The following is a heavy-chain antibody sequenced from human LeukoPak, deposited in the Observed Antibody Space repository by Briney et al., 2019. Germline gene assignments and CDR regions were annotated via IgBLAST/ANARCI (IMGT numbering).Heavy chain of an antibody. D-gene: IGHD6-19*01. CDR2: IYTSGST. CDR3: ARESIAVAGIGAFDI. Sequence: SETLSLTCTVSGGSISSYYWSWIRQPAGKGLEWIGRIYTSGSTNYNPSLKSRVTISVDTSKNQFSLKLSSVTAADTAVYYCARESIAVAGIGAFDIWGQGTMVTVSS. J-gene: IGHJ3*02. CDR1: GGSISSYY. V-gene: IGHV4-4*07.